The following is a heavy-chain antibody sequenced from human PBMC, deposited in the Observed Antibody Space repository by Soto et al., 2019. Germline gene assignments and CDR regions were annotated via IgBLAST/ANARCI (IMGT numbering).Heavy chain of an antibody. D-gene: IGHD6-19*01. J-gene: IGHJ4*02. Sequence: TSETLSLTCTVSGGSISSYYWSWIRQPPGKGLEWIGYIYYSGSTNYNPSLKSRVTISVDTSKNQFSLKLSSVTAADTAVYYCARAGRRYSSGWYEDYWGQGTLVT. CDR1: GGSISSYY. CDR3: ARAGRRYSSGWYEDY. V-gene: IGHV4-59*01. CDR2: IYYSGST.